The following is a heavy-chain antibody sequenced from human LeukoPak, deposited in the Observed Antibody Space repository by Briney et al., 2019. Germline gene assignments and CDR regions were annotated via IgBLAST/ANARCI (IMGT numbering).Heavy chain of an antibody. CDR1: GFTVCSNY. Sequence: GGSLRLSCAASGFTVCSNYMSWVRQAPGKGLEWVSVIYSGGSTYYADSVKGRFTISRDNSKNTLYLQMNSLRAEDTAVYYCARARYSSRLDYWGQGTLVTVSS. D-gene: IGHD6-13*01. V-gene: IGHV3-66*01. CDR3: ARARYSSRLDY. J-gene: IGHJ4*02. CDR2: IYSGGST.